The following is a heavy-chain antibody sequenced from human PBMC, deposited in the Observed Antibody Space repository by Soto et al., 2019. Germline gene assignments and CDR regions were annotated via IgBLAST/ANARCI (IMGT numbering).Heavy chain of an antibody. D-gene: IGHD6-6*01. V-gene: IGHV3-11*01. J-gene: IGHJ6*03. CDR1: GFTFSDYY. Sequence: GGSLRLSCAASGFTFSDYYMSWIRQAPGKGLEWVSYISSSGSTIYYADSVKGRFTISRDNAKNSLYLQMNSLRAEDTAVYYCARLAARRDYYYYYMDVWGKGTTVTVSS. CDR3: ARLAARRDYYYYYMDV. CDR2: ISSSGSTI.